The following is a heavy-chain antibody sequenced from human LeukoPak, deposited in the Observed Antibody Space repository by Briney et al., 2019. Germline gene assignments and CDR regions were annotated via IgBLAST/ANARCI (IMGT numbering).Heavy chain of an antibody. CDR2: IKSKTDGGTT. J-gene: IGHJ4*02. V-gene: IGHV3-15*01. Sequence: GGPLRLSCAASGFTFSNAWMSWVRQAPGKGLEWVGRIKSKTDGGTTDYAAPVKGRFTISRDDSKNTLYLQMNSLKTEDTAVYYCTTGNLWLSTFDYWGQGTLVTVSS. CDR3: TTGNLWLSTFDY. CDR1: GFTFSNAW. D-gene: IGHD3-22*01.